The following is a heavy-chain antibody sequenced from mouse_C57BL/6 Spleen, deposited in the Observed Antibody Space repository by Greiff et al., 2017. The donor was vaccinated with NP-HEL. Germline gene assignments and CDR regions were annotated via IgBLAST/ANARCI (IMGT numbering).Heavy chain of an antibody. CDR1: GYTFTDYY. J-gene: IGHJ2*01. CDR3: ARRDYSFDY. CDR2: INPNNGGT. Sequence: VQLQQSGPELVKPGASVKISCKASGYTFTDYYMTWVKQSHGKSLEWIGDINPNNGGTSYNQKFKGKATLTVDTSSSTAYMELRSLTSEDSAVYYCARRDYSFDYWGQGTTLTVSS. V-gene: IGHV1-26*01.